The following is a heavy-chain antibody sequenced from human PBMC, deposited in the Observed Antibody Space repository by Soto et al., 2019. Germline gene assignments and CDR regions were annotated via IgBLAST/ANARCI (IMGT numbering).Heavy chain of an antibody. CDR3: AKPHDKYYYDNSAYNYLYPPFDY. J-gene: IGHJ4*02. V-gene: IGHV3-23*01. CDR1: GFTFSSYA. CDR2: ISGSGGST. D-gene: IGHD3-22*01. Sequence: EVQLFDSGGALVQPGGSLRLSCAASGFTFSSYAMTWVRQAPGKGLEWVSTISGSGGSTHYADSVKGRFTISRDISKNTLYLQLNSLRVEDTAVYFCAKPHDKYYYDNSAYNYLYPPFDYWGQGTLVTVSS.